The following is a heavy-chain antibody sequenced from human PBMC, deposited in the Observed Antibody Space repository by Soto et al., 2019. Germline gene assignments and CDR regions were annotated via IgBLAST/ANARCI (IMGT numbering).Heavy chain of an antibody. V-gene: IGHV2-70*11. CDR1: GFSLSTSGMC. Sequence: GSGPTLVNPTQTLTLTCTFSGFSLSTSGMCVSWIRQPPGKALEWLARIDWDDDKYYSTSLKTRLTISKDTSKNQVVLTMTNMDPVDTATYYCARIQVAAAGYYYYGMDVWGQGTTVTVSS. D-gene: IGHD6-13*01. J-gene: IGHJ6*02. CDR3: ARIQVAAAGYYYYGMDV. CDR2: IDWDDDK.